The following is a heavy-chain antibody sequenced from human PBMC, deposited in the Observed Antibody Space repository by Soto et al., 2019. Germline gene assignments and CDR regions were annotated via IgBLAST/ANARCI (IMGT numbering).Heavy chain of an antibody. D-gene: IGHD6-19*01. V-gene: IGHV3-30*18. CDR3: AKDRDSSGWYRFDA. CDR1: GFTFSSYG. J-gene: IGHJ5*02. Sequence: PGGSLRLSCAASGFTFSSYGMHWVRQAPGKGLEWVAVISYDGSNKYYADSVKGRFTISRDNSKNTLYLQMNSLRAEDTAVYYCAKDRDSSGWYRFDAWGQGTLVTVSS. CDR2: ISYDGSNK.